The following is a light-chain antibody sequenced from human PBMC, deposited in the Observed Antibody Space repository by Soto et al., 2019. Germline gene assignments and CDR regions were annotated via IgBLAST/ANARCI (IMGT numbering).Light chain of an antibody. V-gene: IGLV2-14*01. Sequence: QSVLTQPASVSGSPGQSITISCTGTSSDVGGYDYVSWYQLHPGKAPKLMVFEVNNRPSGVSYRFSGSKSGNTASLTISGLQAEDGADYFCSLYSISNANRFGTGTKGTVL. CDR2: EVN. CDR3: SLYSISNANR. CDR1: SSDVGGYDY. J-gene: IGLJ1*01.